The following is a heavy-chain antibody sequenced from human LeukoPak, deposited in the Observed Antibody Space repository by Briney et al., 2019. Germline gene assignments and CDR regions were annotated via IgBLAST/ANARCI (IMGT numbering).Heavy chain of an antibody. V-gene: IGHV3-23*01. Sequence: GGSLRLSCAASGFTFSSYAMSWVRQAPGKGPEWVSGVGVDGTRYYVDSVKGRFTVSRDTAKNTLYLQMSSLRAEDTAIYYCAKTQGYYDYWGQGTLVTVSS. J-gene: IGHJ4*02. D-gene: IGHD3-22*01. CDR2: VGVDGTR. CDR1: GFTFSSYA. CDR3: AKTQGYYDY.